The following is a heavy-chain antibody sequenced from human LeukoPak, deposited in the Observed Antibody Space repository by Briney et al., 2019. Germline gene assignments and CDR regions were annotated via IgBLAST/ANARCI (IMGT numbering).Heavy chain of an antibody. J-gene: IGHJ4*02. CDR1: GYTFTGYY. CDR2: MNPNSGNT. CDR3: ARSLSCSSSSCYREPFDY. D-gene: IGHD2-2*02. Sequence: ASVKVTCKASGYTFTGYYMHWVRQAPGQGLEWMGWMNPNSGNTGYAQKFQGGVTITRNTSISTAYMELSSLRSEDTAVYYCARSLSCSSSSCYREPFDYWGQGTLVTVSS. V-gene: IGHV1-8*03.